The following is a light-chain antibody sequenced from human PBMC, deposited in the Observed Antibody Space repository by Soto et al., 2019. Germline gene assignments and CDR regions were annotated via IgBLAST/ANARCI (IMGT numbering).Light chain of an antibody. CDR2: DAS. J-gene: IGKJ3*01. V-gene: IGKV3-15*01. Sequence: EIVVTQSPATLSVSPGERATLSCRASQSVSSNLAWYQQKPGQAPRLLLYDASTRATGVPARFSGSGSGKVFTLTLNSHQSEDFAVYYCQLGGTFGPGTKVDIK. CDR1: QSVSSN. CDR3: QLGGT.